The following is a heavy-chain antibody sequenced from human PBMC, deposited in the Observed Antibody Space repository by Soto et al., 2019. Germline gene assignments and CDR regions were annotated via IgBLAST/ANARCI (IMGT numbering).Heavy chain of an antibody. V-gene: IGHV4-39*01. D-gene: IGHD3-3*01. CDR3: ARQITYYDFWSGYPYYYMDV. J-gene: IGHJ6*03. CDR1: GVSISSSSYY. CDR2: IYYSGST. Sequence: SETLSLSCTVSGVSISSSSYYWGWIRQPPGKGLEWIGSIYYSGSTYYNPSLKSRVTISVDTSKNQFSLKLSSVTAADTAVYYCARQITYYDFWSGYPYYYMDVWGKGTTVTVSS.